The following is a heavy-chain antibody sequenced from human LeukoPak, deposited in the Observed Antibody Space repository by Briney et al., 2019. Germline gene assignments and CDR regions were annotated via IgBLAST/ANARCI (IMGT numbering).Heavy chain of an antibody. V-gene: IGHV4-4*02. CDR3: ARVGSADLAFDI. CDR1: GGSINSNNW. J-gene: IGHJ3*02. CDR2: IHHSGST. Sequence: SETLSLTCAVSGGSINSNNWWSWVRQPPGKGLEWIGEIHHSGSTNYNPSLKSRVTISVDKSKNQFSLELSSVTAADTAVYYCARVGSADLAFDIWGQGTMVTVSS. D-gene: IGHD2-2*01.